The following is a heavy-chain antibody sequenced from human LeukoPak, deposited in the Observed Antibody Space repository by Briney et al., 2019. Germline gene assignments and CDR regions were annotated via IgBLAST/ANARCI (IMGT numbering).Heavy chain of an antibody. J-gene: IGHJ4*02. D-gene: IGHD4-17*01. CDR1: GFTFSSYA. Sequence: GGSLRLSCAASGFTFSSYAMHWVRQAPGKGLEWVAVISYDGSNKYYADSVKGRFTISRDNSKNTLYLQMNSLRAEDTAVYYCARPFLPCGDYEYYFDYWGQGTLVTVSS. CDR2: ISYDGSNK. CDR3: ARPFLPCGDYEYYFDY. V-gene: IGHV3-30-3*01.